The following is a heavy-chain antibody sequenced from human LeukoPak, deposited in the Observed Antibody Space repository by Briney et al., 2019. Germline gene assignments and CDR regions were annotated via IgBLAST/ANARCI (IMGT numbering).Heavy chain of an antibody. Sequence: TWATLSLTCAVYGGSFRGYYWGWIRPRPREGLEWGVEITHSGGTNYNPSPKSRDTISVYTSKNNFSLKLSAVTAADTAVYYCARHGGYSYGRPFDYWGQGTLVTVSS. D-gene: IGHD5-18*01. V-gene: IGHV4-34*01. CDR3: ARHGGYSYGRPFDY. J-gene: IGHJ4*02. CDR2: ITHSGGT. CDR1: GGSFRGYY.